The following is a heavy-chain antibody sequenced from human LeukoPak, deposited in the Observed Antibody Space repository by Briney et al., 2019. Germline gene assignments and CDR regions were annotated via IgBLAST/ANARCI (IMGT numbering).Heavy chain of an antibody. CDR1: GYTFTGYY. D-gene: IGHD3-22*01. CDR3: ARGVDYYDSSGYLPSTDY. Sequence: GASVKVSCKASGYTFTGYYMHWVRQAPGQGLEWMGWMNPNSGNTGYAQKFQGRVTMTRNTSISTAYMELSSLRSEDTAVYYCARGVDYYDSSGYLPSTDYWGQGTLVTVSS. CDR2: MNPNSGNT. V-gene: IGHV1-8*02. J-gene: IGHJ4*02.